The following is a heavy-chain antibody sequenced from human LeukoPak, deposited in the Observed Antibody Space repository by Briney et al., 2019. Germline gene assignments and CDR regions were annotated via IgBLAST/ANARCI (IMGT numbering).Heavy chain of an antibody. V-gene: IGHV3-7*03. CDR3: ARLGSGYDEDGLDY. CDR2: IKHDGSAK. Sequence: GGSLRLSCVASGFTFSSYWMSWVRQAPGTGLEWVANIKHDGSAKHYVDSVKGRFTISRDNAKNSLSLQMSSLRAEDTAVYYCARLGSGYDEDGLDYRGQGTLVTVSS. D-gene: IGHD5-12*01. J-gene: IGHJ4*02. CDR1: GFTFSSYW.